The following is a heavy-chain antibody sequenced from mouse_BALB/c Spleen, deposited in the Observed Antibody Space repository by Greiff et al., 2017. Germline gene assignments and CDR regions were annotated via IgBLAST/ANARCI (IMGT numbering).Heavy chain of an antibody. CDR1: GYSITSDYA. D-gene: IGHD1-1*01. CDR3: ARPYYGSSDWYFDV. V-gene: IGHV3-2*02. J-gene: IGHJ1*01. CDR2: ISYSGST. Sequence: EVKLMESGPGLVKPSQSLSLTCTVTGYSITSDYAWNWIRQFPGNKLEWMGYISYSGSTSYNPSLKSRISITRDTSKNQFFLQLNSVTTEDTATYYCARPYYGSSDWYFDVWGAGTTVTVSS.